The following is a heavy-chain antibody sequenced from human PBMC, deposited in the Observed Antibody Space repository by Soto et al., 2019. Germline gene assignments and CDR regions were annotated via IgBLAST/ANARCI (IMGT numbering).Heavy chain of an antibody. CDR3: VRDVSSSIDC. Sequence: ASVKVSCNASGYTLTAYALHWVRQAPGHRVEWMVWINAGNGDTKYSQKFQDRVTINRDTYATTVYMEMSSLRSEDTTVYYCVRDVSSSIDCWGQGTQVTVSS. D-gene: IGHD2-2*01. V-gene: IGHV1-3*01. CDR2: INAGNGDT. J-gene: IGHJ4*02. CDR1: GYTLTAYA.